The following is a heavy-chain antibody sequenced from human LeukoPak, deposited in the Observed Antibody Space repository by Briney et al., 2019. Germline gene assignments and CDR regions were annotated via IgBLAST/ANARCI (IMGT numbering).Heavy chain of an antibody. D-gene: IGHD3-22*01. J-gene: IGHJ4*02. CDR3: AKDLYYYDSSVVNY. V-gene: IGHV3-30*18. CDR1: GFTFSSYG. Sequence: PGRSLRLSCAASGFTFSSYGMHWVRQAPGKGLEWVAAISYDGSNKYYADSVKGRFTISRDNSKNTLYLQMNSLRAEDTAVYYCAKDLYYYDSSVVNYWGQGTLVTVSS. CDR2: ISYDGSNK.